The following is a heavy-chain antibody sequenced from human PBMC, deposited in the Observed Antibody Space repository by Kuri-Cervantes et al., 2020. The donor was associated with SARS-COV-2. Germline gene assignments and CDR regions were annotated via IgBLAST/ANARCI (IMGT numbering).Heavy chain of an antibody. CDR1: SYSISSSSYY. CDR3: AAIWSGSYYYYMDV. Sequence: GSLRLSCAVSSYSISSSSYYWGWIRQPPGKGLEWIGSIYYSGSTYYNPSLKSRVTISVDTSKNQFSLKLSSVTAADTAVYYCAAIWSGSYYYYMDVWGKGTTVTVS. V-gene: IGHV4-39*01. CDR2: IYYSGST. J-gene: IGHJ6*03. D-gene: IGHD3-3*01.